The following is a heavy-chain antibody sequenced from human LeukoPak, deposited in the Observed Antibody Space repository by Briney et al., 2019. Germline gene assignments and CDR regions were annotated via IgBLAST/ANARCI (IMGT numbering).Heavy chain of an antibody. V-gene: IGHV1-18*01. J-gene: IGHJ3*02. CDR2: ISAYNGNT. D-gene: IGHD4-23*01. CDR1: GYTFTSYG. CDR3: ARELLYGGNSDAFDI. Sequence: ASVKVSCKASGYTFTSYGISWVRQAPGQGLEWMGWISAYNGNTNYAQKLQGRVTMTTDTSTSTAYMELRGLRSDDTAVYYCARELLYGGNSDAFDIWGQGTMVTVSS.